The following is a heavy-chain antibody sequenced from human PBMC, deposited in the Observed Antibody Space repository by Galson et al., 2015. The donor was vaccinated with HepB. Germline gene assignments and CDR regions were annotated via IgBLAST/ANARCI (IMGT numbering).Heavy chain of an antibody. D-gene: IGHD2-15*01. CDR1: GLMFRSYA. CDR3: ARDFDSGPDRVVAAYWFAP. V-gene: IGHV3-21*01. J-gene: IGHJ5*02. Sequence: SLRLSCAVSGLMFRSYAMNWVRQAPGKGLEWVSSITSSGDTGYYADSVRGRFTISRDNAKDFLYLQMNSLRADDTAIYYCARDFDSGPDRVVAAYWFAPSGQGTPVTVPS. CDR2: ITSSGDTG.